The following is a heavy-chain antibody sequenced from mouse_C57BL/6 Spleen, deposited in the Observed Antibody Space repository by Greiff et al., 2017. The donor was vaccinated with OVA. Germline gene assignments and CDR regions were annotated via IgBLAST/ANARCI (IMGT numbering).Heavy chain of an antibody. Sequence: VQLKESGPGLVKPSQSLSLTCSVTGYSITSGYYWNWIRQFPGNKLEWMGYISYDGSNNYNPSLKNRISITRDTSKNQFFLKLNSVTTEDTATYYCARVDSSGSYAMDYWGQGTSVTVSS. CDR1: GYSITSGYY. V-gene: IGHV3-6*01. CDR2: ISYDGSN. D-gene: IGHD3-2*02. CDR3: ARVDSSGSYAMDY. J-gene: IGHJ4*01.